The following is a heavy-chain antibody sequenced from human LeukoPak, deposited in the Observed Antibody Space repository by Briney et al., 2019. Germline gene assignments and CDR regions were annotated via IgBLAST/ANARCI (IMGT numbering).Heavy chain of an antibody. V-gene: IGHV3-33*01. J-gene: IGHJ3*01. CDR1: GLTLRRHG. D-gene: IGHD5-12*01. Sequence: GGALRLSCTSSGLTLRRHGMHGVRQAPGKGPEGVPVTWFGGSDYGDFLKSRFIVSKDNPRNTLYLEMSNLRVEDTALYYCARDQSTSGHAGAFDLWGEGTVVTVSS. CDR3: ARDQSTSGHAGAFDL. CDR2: TWFGGS.